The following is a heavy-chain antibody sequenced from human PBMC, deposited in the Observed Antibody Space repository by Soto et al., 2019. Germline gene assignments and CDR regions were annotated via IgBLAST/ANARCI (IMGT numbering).Heavy chain of an antibody. Sequence: GGSLRLSCSASGFTFSSYAMHWVRQAPGKGLEYVSAISSNGGSTYYADSVKGRFTISRDNSKNTLYLQMSSLRAEDTAVYYCVKLAGDPQARTNYYFDYWGQGTLVTVSS. CDR3: VKLAGDPQARTNYYFDY. J-gene: IGHJ4*02. V-gene: IGHV3-64D*06. D-gene: IGHD2-21*02. CDR2: ISSNGGST. CDR1: GFTFSSYA.